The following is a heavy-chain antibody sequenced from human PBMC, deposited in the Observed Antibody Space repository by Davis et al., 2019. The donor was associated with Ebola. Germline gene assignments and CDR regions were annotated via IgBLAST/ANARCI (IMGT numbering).Heavy chain of an antibody. V-gene: IGHV4-34*01. J-gene: IGHJ5*01. D-gene: IGHD4-17*01. Sequence: MPSETLSLTCAVSGGSFSDYFWSWIRQPPEKGLEWIGEISHHNGYTNYNPSLRSRVAISVDSSKNQFSLKINSVTAADTATYYCARTTKTNIEDSGLGYNSFDSWGQGVLVSVSS. CDR3: ARTTKTNIEDSGLGYNSFDS. CDR2: ISHHNGYT. CDR1: GGSFSDYF.